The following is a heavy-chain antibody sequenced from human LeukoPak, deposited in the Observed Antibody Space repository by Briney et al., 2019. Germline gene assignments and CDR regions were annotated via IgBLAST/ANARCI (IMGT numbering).Heavy chain of an antibody. D-gene: IGHD1-26*01. J-gene: IGHJ4*02. CDR3: AKSQDGGRLFHFDY. V-gene: IGHV3-23*01. CDR2: ISGSGGST. Sequence: GGSLRLSCAASGFTFSSYAMYWVRQAPGMGLEWVPVISGSGGSTYSADSVKGRFTISRDNSKNTLYLQMNSLRAEDTAVYFCAKSQDGGRLFHFDYWGQGTLVTVSS. CDR1: GFTFSSYA.